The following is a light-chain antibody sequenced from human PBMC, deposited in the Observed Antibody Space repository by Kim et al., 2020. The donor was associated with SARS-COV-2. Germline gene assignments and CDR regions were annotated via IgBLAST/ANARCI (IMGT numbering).Light chain of an antibody. V-gene: IGKV3-11*01. J-gene: IGKJ4*01. CDR2: DAS. CDR1: QSVGSY. CDR3: QQRSDWPPP. Sequence: EIVLTQSPATLSLSPGERATLSCRASQSVGSYLAWYQQKPGQAPRLLIYDASKRAIGIPARFSGSGSGTDFTLTISSLEPEDFAVYYCQQRSDWPPPFGGGTKVDIK.